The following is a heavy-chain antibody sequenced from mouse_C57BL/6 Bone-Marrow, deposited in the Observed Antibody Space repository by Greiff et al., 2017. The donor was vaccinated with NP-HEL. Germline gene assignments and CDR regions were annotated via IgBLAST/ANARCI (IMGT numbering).Heavy chain of an antibody. V-gene: IGHV5-16*01. CDR1: GFTFSDYY. D-gene: IGHD1-1*01. CDR3: ARGDYSRYFDV. J-gene: IGHJ1*03. CDR2: INYDGSST. Sequence: EVMLVESEGGLVQPGSSMKLSCTASGFTFSDYYMAWVRQVPEKGLEWVANINYDGSSTYYLDSLKSRFIISRDNAKNILYLQMSSLKSEDTATYYCARGDYSRYFDVWGTGTTVTVSS.